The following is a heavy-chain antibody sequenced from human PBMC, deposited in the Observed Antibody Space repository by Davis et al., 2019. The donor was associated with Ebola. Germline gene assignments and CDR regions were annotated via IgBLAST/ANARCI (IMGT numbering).Heavy chain of an antibody. D-gene: IGHD3-10*01. V-gene: IGHV3-30*04. CDR2: ISYDGSDR. CDR3: AKDIRGRVTMVRGPTLDY. Sequence: PGGSLRLSCAASGFTFSSYAMHWVRQAPGKGLEWVAVISYDGSDRYYADSVKARFTISRDNSKNTLYLQMNSLRAEDTAVYYCAKDIRGRVTMVRGPTLDYWGQGTLVTVSS. CDR1: GFTFSSYA. J-gene: IGHJ4*02.